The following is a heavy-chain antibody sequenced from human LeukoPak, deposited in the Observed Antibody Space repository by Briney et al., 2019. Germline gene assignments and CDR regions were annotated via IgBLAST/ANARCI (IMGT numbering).Heavy chain of an antibody. J-gene: IGHJ4*02. D-gene: IGHD6-19*01. V-gene: IGHV1-2*02. Sequence: ASVKVSCKASGYSFTGYYIHWVRQAPGQGLAWMGWINPYSGDTNYAQKFQGRVTITRNTSISTAYMELSSLRSEDTAVYYCARAIQGQWLAFDYWGQGTLVTVSS. CDR2: INPYSGDT. CDR3: ARAIQGQWLAFDY. CDR1: GYSFTGYY.